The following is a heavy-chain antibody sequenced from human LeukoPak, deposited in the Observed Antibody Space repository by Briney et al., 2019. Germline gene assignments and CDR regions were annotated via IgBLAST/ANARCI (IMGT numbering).Heavy chain of an antibody. CDR3: ATISRSVSYHFDY. CDR1: GFSFSTYW. V-gene: IGHV3-74*01. CDR2: ISGDGSSI. J-gene: IGHJ4*02. Sequence: GGSLRLSCEASGFSFSTYWMHWVRQAPGKELVWVSRISGDGSSIVYADSVKGRFTISRDNAKNTLYLQMNSLRDEDTSVYYCATISRSVSYHFDYWGQGTLVTVSS. D-gene: IGHD1-26*01.